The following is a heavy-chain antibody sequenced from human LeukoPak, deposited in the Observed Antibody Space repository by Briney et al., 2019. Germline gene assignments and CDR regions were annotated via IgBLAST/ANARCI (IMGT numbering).Heavy chain of an antibody. V-gene: IGHV3-33*01. CDR2: IYYDGSNY. Sequence: GGSLTLSCAASGFTFRSSGMHWVRQVPGKGLEWVALIYYDGSNYYYSASVKGRFTISRDNSRNTLYLQMNSLRAEDTAIYYCATYGSGTYRLDYWGQGTLVIVPS. CDR3: ATYGSGTYRLDY. CDR1: GFTFRSSG. J-gene: IGHJ4*02. D-gene: IGHD3-10*01.